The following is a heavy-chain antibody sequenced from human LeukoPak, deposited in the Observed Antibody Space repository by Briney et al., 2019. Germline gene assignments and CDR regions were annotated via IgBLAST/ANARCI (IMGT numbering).Heavy chain of an antibody. D-gene: IGHD1-26*01. CDR2: ISGSGGST. Sequence: GGSLRLSCAASGFTFSSYAMSWVRQAPGKGLEWVSAISGSGGSTHYADSVKGRFTISRDNSKNALYLQMDSLRAEDTAVYYCAKDHSGSYSPFDYWGQGTLVTVSS. V-gene: IGHV3-23*01. CDR1: GFTFSSYA. J-gene: IGHJ4*02. CDR3: AKDHSGSYSPFDY.